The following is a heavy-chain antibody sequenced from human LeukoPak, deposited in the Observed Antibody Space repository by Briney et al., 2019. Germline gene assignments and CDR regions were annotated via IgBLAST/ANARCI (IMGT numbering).Heavy chain of an antibody. Sequence: ASVKVSCKASGHTFTSYGISWVRQAPGQGLEWMGWISAYNGNTNYAQKLQGRVTMITDTSTSTAYMELRSLRSDDTAVYYCARQDSSSHSGLNWFDPWGQGTLVTVSS. J-gene: IGHJ5*02. CDR1: GHTFTSYG. CDR3: ARQDSSSHSGLNWFDP. V-gene: IGHV1-18*01. CDR2: ISAYNGNT. D-gene: IGHD6-13*01.